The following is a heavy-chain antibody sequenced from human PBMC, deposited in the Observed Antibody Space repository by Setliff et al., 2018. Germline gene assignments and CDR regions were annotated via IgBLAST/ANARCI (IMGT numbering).Heavy chain of an antibody. V-gene: IGHV4-59*01. CDR3: AKADEGPRRASGSYYPLLRFDP. CDR2: IYYTGTT. J-gene: IGHJ5*02. D-gene: IGHD3-10*01. CDR1: GGSISGYY. Sequence: ASETLSLTCTVSGGSISGYYWSRIRQPPGKELEWIGYIYYTGTTNYNPSLKSRVTISVDTSKNQFSLKLSSVTAADTALYYCAKADEGPRRASGSYYPLLRFDPWGQGTLVTVSS.